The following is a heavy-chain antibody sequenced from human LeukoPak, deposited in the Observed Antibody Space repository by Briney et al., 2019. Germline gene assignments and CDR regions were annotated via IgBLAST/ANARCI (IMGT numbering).Heavy chain of an antibody. CDR2: IASDGSST. CDR3: ARGRPHGNDY. J-gene: IGHJ4*02. CDR1: GFTFSSYA. Sequence: GGSLRLSCAASGFTFSSYAMSWVRQAPGKGLVWVSRIASDGSSTTYADSVKGRFSISRGNAKNTLYLQMNSLRVEDTAVYYCARGRPHGNDYWGQGTLVTVSP. D-gene: IGHD4-23*01. V-gene: IGHV3-74*01.